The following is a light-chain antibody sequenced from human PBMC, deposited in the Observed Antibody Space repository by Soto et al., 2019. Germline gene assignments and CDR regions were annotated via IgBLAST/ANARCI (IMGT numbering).Light chain of an antibody. J-gene: IGKJ4*01. V-gene: IGKV3D-20*02. CDR1: QSVSSNY. Sequence: EIVLTQSPGTLSLSAVERATLSCMASQSVSSNYLAWYHQKPGQAPRLLIYGASSRATGIPDRFSGSGSGTDFTLKISRVEAEDVGVYYCMQGTHWPLTGGGGTKVEIK. CDR3: MQGTHWPLT. CDR2: GAS.